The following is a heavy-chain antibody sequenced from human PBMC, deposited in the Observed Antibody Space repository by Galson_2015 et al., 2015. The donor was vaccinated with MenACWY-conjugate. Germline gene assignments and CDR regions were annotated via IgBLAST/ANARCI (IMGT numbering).Heavy chain of an antibody. CDR3: VRSDHGVFPCFRH. J-gene: IGHJ1*01. Sequence: SLRLSCAASGFTFSSYDMNWVRQAPGKGLEWVSYISSSGFTIYYADSVKGRFTISRDNAKNSLYLQMNSLRAEDTAVYYCVRSDHGVFPCFRHLGQGRLVTVSS. CDR2: ISSSGFTI. CDR1: GFTFSSYD. D-gene: IGHD1-14*01. V-gene: IGHV3-48*03.